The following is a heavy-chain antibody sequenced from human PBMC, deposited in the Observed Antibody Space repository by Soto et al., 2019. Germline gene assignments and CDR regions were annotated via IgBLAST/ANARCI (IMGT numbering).Heavy chain of an antibody. V-gene: IGHV3-33*01. Sequence: QVQLVESGGGVVQPGRSLRLSCAASGFTFSSYGMHWVRQAPGKGLEWVAVIWYDGSNKYYADSVKGRFTISRDNFKNTLYLQMNSLRTEDTAVYYCARDVDYDSSGYYRPIDYWGQGTLVTVSS. CDR3: ARDVDYDSSGYYRPIDY. CDR1: GFTFSSYG. J-gene: IGHJ4*02. CDR2: IWYDGSNK. D-gene: IGHD3-22*01.